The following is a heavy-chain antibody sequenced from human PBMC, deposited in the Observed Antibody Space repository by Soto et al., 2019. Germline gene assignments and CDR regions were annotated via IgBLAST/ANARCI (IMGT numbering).Heavy chain of an antibody. D-gene: IGHD6-13*01. CDR1: GFTFSSYD. Sequence: PGGSLRLSCAASGFTFSSYDMHWVRQATGKGLEWVSAIGTAGDTYYPGSVKGRFTISRENAKNSLYLQMNSLRAEDTAVYYCARAVVGSSWYYYYYGMDVWGQGTTVTVSS. V-gene: IGHV3-13*01. J-gene: IGHJ6*02. CDR3: ARAVVGSSWYYYYYGMDV. CDR2: IGTAGDT.